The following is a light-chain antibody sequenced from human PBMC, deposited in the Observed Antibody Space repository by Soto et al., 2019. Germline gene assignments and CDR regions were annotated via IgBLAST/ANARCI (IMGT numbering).Light chain of an antibody. CDR3: QSYDSSLNGHVV. CDR2: GDR. J-gene: IGLJ2*01. CDR1: SSNIGAGYD. Sequence: QSVLTQPPSVSGAPGQRVNISCTGSSSNIGAGYDVHWYQQLPGTAPKFLMYGDRNRPSGVPDRFSASKSGASASLAITGLQAEDEANSYCQSYDSSLNGHVVFGGGTKLTVL. V-gene: IGLV1-40*01.